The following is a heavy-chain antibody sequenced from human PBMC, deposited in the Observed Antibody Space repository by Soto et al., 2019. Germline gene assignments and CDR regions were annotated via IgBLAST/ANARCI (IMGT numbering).Heavy chain of an antibody. V-gene: IGHV3-33*01. Sequence: QPGGSLRLSCAASGFTFSSYGMHWVRQAPGKGLEWVAVIWYDGSNKYYADSVKGRFTISRDNSKNTLYLQMNSLRAEDTAVYYCARVEAGSVAAAGPFYYYYGMDVWGQGTTVTVSS. CDR3: ARVEAGSVAAAGPFYYYYGMDV. CDR1: GFTFSSYG. D-gene: IGHD6-13*01. CDR2: IWYDGSNK. J-gene: IGHJ6*02.